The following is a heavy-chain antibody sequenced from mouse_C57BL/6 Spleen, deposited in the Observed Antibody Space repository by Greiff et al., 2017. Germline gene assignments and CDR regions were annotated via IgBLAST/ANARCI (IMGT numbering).Heavy chain of an antibody. CDR1: GFSLTSYG. D-gene: IGHD2-4*01. V-gene: IGHV2-2*01. CDR3: ARTFYYDYDDEEAWFAY. CDR2: IWSGGST. J-gene: IGHJ3*01. Sequence: QVQLKESGPGLVQPSQSLSITCTVSGFSLTSYGVHWVRQSPGKGLEWLGVIWSGGSTDYNAAVISRLSISKDNSKSQVFFKMNSLQAEDTAIYYCARTFYYDYDDEEAWFAYWGQGTLVTVSA.